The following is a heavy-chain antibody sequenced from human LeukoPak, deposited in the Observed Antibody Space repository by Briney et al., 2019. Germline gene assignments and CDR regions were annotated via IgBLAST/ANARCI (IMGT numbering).Heavy chain of an antibody. J-gene: IGHJ5*02. CDR3: ARDRDSSSWYGGVWFDP. V-gene: IGHV3-11*06. CDR1: GFTFSDYY. D-gene: IGHD6-13*01. CDR2: ISSSSSYT. Sequence: PGGSLRLSCAASGFTFSDYYMSWIRQAPGKGLEWVSYISSSSSYTNYADSVKSRFTISRDNAKNSLYLQMNSLRAEDTAVYYCARDRDSSSWYGGVWFDPWGQGTLVTVSS.